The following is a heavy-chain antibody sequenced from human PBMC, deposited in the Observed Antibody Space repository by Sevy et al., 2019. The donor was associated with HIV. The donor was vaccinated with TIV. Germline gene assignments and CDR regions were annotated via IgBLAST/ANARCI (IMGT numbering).Heavy chain of an antibody. J-gene: IGHJ3*02. D-gene: IGHD3-9*01. V-gene: IGHV3-48*02. CDR1: GFTFSSYS. Sequence: GGSLRLSCAASGFTFSSYSMNWVRQAPGKGLEWVSYISSSSSTIYYAHSVKGRFTISRDNAKNSLYLQMISLRDEDTAVYYCARDRVDYDILTGYYIDAFDIWGQGTMVTVSS. CDR3: ARDRVDYDILTGYYIDAFDI. CDR2: ISSSSSTI.